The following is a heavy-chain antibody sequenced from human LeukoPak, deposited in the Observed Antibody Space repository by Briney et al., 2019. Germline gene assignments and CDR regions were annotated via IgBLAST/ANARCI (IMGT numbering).Heavy chain of an antibody. CDR3: AKAYSSSWYGAFDI. CDR2: IWYDGSNK. CDR1: GFTFSSYG. V-gene: IGHV3-30*02. J-gene: IGHJ3*02. D-gene: IGHD6-13*01. Sequence: GGSLRLSCAASGFTFSSYGMHWVRQAPGKGLEWVAVIWYDGSNKYYADSVKGRFTISRDNSKNTLYLQMNSLRAEDTAVYHCAKAYSSSWYGAFDIWGQGTMVTVSS.